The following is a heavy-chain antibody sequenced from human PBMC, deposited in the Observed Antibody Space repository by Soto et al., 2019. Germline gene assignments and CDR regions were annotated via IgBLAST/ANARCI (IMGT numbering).Heavy chain of an antibody. CDR3: ARGVGSSPPRY. CDR2: IYDSGSP. V-gene: IGHV4-59*01. J-gene: IGHJ1*01. CDR1: GGSISVYY. Sequence: QVQLQESGPGQVKPSETLSLKCTISGGSISVYYWSWIRQPPGQALEWIVYIYDSGSPYYNPSLRSRVIISADTSKNQISLELTSATAADTAVYYCARGVGSSPPRYWGRGTLVTVSS. D-gene: IGHD1-26*01.